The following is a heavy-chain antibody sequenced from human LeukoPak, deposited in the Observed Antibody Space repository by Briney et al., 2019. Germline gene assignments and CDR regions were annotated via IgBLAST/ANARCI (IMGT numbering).Heavy chain of an antibody. CDR2: ISAYNGNT. D-gene: IGHD2-21*02. CDR3: ARAPYCGGDCYSPDYYYYYYYMDV. Sequence: ASVKVSCKASGYTFTGYGISWVRPAPGQGREWMGWISAYNGNTNYAQKLQGRVTMTTDTSTSTAYMELRSLRSDDTAVYYCARAPYCGGDCYSPDYYYYYYYMDVWGKGTTVTVSS. CDR1: GYTFTGYG. J-gene: IGHJ6*03. V-gene: IGHV1-18*01.